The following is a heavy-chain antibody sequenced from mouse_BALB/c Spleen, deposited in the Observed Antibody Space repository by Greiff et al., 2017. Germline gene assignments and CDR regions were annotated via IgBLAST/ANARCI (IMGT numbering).Heavy chain of an antibody. Sequence: VMLVESGPGLVAPSQSLSITCTVSGFSLTSYGVHWVRQPPGKGLEWLGVIWAGGSTNYNSALMSRLSISKDNSKSQVFLKMNSLQTDDTAMYYCARGTLLLVYAMDYWGQGTSVTVSS. V-gene: IGHV2-9*02. D-gene: IGHD2-10*01. CDR1: GFSLTSYG. J-gene: IGHJ4*01. CDR2: IWAGGST. CDR3: ARGTLLLVYAMDY.